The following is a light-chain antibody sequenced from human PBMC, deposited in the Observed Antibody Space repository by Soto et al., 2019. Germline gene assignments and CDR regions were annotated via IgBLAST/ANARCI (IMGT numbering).Light chain of an antibody. V-gene: IGLV2-14*01. CDR1: SSDVGGYNY. CDR3: SSYTSSSLPFV. CDR2: EVS. J-gene: IGLJ1*01. Sequence: QSALTQPASVSGSPGQSITISCTGTSSDVGGYNYVSWYQQHPGKAPKLMIYEVSNRPSGVSNRFSGSKSGNTASLTISGLQAADEADYYCSSYTSSSLPFVFGTGTKVTVL.